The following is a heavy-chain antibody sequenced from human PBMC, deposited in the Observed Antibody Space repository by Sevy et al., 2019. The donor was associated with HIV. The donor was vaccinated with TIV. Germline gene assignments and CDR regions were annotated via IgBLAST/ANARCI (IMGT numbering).Heavy chain of an antibody. J-gene: IGHJ4*02. D-gene: IGHD2-15*01. Sequence: SETLSLTCNVSGGSISSGDDYWSWIRQPPGKGLEWIGYIYYSGSTYNSPSLKGRVTISVDTSKNQLSLKLSSVTAADTAVYYCARTKYCTGGNCYFYFDSWGQGTLVTVSS. CDR2: IYYSGST. V-gene: IGHV4-30-4*01. CDR1: GGSISSGDDY. CDR3: ARTKYCTGGNCYFYFDS.